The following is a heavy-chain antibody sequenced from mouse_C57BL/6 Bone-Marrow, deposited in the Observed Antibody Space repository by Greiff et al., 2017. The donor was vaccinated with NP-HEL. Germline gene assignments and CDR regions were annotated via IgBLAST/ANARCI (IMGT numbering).Heavy chain of an antibody. CDR1: GYTFTSYW. V-gene: IGHV1-55*01. J-gene: IGHJ1*03. Sequence: QVQLKQPGAELVKPGASVKMSCKASGYTFTSYWITWVKQRPGQGLEWIGDIYPGSGSTNYNEKFKCKATLTVDTSSSTAYMQLSSLTSEDSAVYYCARGNDYDGYFDVWGTGTTVTVSS. CDR3: ARGNDYDGYFDV. D-gene: IGHD2-4*01. CDR2: IYPGSGST.